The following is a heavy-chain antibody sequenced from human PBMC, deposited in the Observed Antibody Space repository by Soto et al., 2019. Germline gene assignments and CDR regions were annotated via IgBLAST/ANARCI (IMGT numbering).Heavy chain of an antibody. V-gene: IGHV3-30-3*01. D-gene: IGHD2-2*01. CDR3: ARGPSSLTRFDY. J-gene: IGHJ4*02. CDR1: GFTFSSYA. CDR2: ISYDGSNK. Sequence: GGSLRLSCAASGFTFSSYAMHWVRQAPGRGLEWVAVISYDGSNKYYADSVKGRFTISRDNSKNTLYLQMNSLRAEDTAVYYCARGPSSLTRFDYWGQGTLVTVSS.